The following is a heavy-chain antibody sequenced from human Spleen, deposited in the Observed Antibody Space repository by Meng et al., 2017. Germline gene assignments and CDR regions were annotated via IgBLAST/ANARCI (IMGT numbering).Heavy chain of an antibody. Sequence: EVQLLESGGGLVQPGGSLRLSCVASGFTISTYWLHWVRQAPGKGLVWVSRTSRDGSDTVYADSVKGRFTMSGDNAKNTLYLQMNSLRAEDTAVYYCAAAWELLPPGYWGQGTLVTVSS. CDR3: AAAWELLPPGY. J-gene: IGHJ4*02. CDR1: GFTISTYW. V-gene: IGHV3-74*02. CDR2: TSRDGSDT. D-gene: IGHD1-26*01.